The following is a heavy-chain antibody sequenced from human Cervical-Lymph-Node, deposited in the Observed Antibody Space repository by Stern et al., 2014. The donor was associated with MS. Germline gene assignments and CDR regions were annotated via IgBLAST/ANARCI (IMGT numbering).Heavy chain of an antibody. J-gene: IGHJ4*02. CDR2: IHPGDSEV. V-gene: IGHV5-51*01. CDR3: ARQLGHSNFLHY. Sequence: MQLVQSGAGVKRPGQSLKISCRASGYSFTNYWVAWVRQKPGKGLEWMGIIHPGDSEVRSSPSFQGRVTMSVDRSINTAYLQWSSLQPSDTAMYYCARQLGHSNFLHYWGQGVLVTVSS. D-gene: IGHD4-11*01. CDR1: GYSFTNYW.